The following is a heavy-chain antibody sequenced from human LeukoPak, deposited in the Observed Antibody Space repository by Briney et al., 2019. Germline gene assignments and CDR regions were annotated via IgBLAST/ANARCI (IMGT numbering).Heavy chain of an antibody. CDR1: GGSISSYY. J-gene: IGHJ4*02. CDR2: IYYSGST. V-gene: IGHV4-59*01. Sequence: PSETLFLTCTVSGGSISSYYWSWIRQPPGKGLEWIGYIYYSGSTNYNPSLKSRVTISVDTSKNQFSLKLSSVTAADTAVYYCARGLGLVPIDYWGQGTLVTVSS. D-gene: IGHD3/OR15-3a*01. CDR3: ARGLGLVPIDY.